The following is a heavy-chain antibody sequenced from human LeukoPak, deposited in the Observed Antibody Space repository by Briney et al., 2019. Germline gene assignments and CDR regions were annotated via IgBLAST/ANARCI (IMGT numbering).Heavy chain of an antibody. Sequence: GGSLRLSCAASGFTFSSYSMNWVRQAPGKGLEWVSSISSSSSYIYYADSVKGRFTISRDNAKYSLYLQMNSLRAEDTAVYYCARERQGDYEMSDYYYMDVWGKGTTVTVSS. J-gene: IGHJ6*03. CDR3: ARERQGDYEMSDYYYMDV. D-gene: IGHD4-17*01. CDR2: ISSSSSYI. CDR1: GFTFSSYS. V-gene: IGHV3-21*01.